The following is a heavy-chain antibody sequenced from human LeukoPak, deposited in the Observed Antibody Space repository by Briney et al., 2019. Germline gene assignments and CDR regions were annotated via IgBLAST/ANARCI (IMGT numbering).Heavy chain of an antibody. CDR3: ARASRGGLDY. Sequence: SQSLSLTCAISGDTFSSNSVAWNWIRQSPARGLEWLGRTYYRSRLYNDYALSLKSRITINPDTSKNQFSLQLNSVTPEDTAVYYCARASRGGLDYWGQGTLVTVSS. CDR2: TYYRSRLYN. V-gene: IGHV6-1*01. CDR1: GDTFSSNSVA. J-gene: IGHJ4*02. D-gene: IGHD3-16*01.